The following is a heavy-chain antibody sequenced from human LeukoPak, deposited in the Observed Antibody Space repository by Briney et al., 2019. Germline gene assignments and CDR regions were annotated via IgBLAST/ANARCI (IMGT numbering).Heavy chain of an antibody. CDR2: FYISGST. D-gene: IGHD6-13*01. V-gene: IGHV4-61*02. CDR1: GGFISSGSYY. CDR3: ARGRVSSSSWSSTYYYYFYMDV. J-gene: IGHJ6*03. Sequence: PSETLFLTCTVSGGFISSGSYYWSWIRQPAGKGLEWIGRFYISGSTNYNPSLKSRVTISVDTSKNQFSLRLSSVTAADTAVYFCARGRVSSSSWSSTYYYYFYMDVWGKGTTVTVSS.